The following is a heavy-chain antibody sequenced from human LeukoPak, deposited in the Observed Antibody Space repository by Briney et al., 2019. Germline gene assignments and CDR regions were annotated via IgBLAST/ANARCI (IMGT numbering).Heavy chain of an antibody. CDR3: ARAARDMGDDFGRLRFDP. J-gene: IGHJ5*02. CDR1: GGSISSGSYY. V-gene: IGHV4-61*02. D-gene: IGHD3-16*01. CDR2: IYTSGST. Sequence: SQTLSLTCTVSGGSISSGSYYWSWIRQPAGKGLEWIGCIYTSGSTNYNPSLKSRVTISVDTSKNQFSLKLSSVTAADTAVYYCARAARDMGDDFGRLRFDPWGQGTLVTVSS.